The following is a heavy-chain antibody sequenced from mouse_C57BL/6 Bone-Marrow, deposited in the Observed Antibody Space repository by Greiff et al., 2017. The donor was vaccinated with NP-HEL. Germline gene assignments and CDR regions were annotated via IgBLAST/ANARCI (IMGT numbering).Heavy chain of an antibody. CDR2: IYPGSGST. CDR3: ARRRYGNYFDY. V-gene: IGHV1-55*01. D-gene: IGHD2-10*02. Sequence: QVQLKQPGAELVKPGASVKMSCKASGYTFTSYWITWVKQRPGQGLEWIGDIYPGSGSTNYNENVKSKATLTVDTSSSTAYMQLSSLTSEDSAVYYCARRRYGNYFDYWGQGTTLTVSS. J-gene: IGHJ2*01. CDR1: GYTFTSYW.